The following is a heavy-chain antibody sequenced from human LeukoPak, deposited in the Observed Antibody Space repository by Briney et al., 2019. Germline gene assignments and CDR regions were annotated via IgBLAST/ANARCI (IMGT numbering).Heavy chain of an antibody. CDR1: GYGYTSYG. D-gene: IGHD3-22*01. CDR3: ARVGEITMIVVDTDY. V-gene: IGHV1-18*01. J-gene: IGHJ4*02. CDR2: ISAYNGNT. Sequence: ASVKVSCKASGYGYTSYGISWVRQAPGQGIEWMGWISAYNGNTNYAQKLQGRVTMTTDTSTSTAYMELRSLRSDDTAVYYCARVGEITMIVVDTDYWGQGTLVTVSS.